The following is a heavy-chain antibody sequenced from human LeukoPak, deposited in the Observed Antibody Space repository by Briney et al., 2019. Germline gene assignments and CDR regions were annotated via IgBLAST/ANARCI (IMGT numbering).Heavy chain of an antibody. Sequence: GGSLRLSCAASGFTFSSYAMSWVRQAPGKGLEWVSAISGSGGSTYYADSVKGRFTISRDNSKNTLYLQMNSLRAEDTAVYYRAKAPGYSSSSFDYWGQGTLVTVSS. CDR1: GFTFSSYA. J-gene: IGHJ4*02. V-gene: IGHV3-23*01. CDR2: ISGSGGST. D-gene: IGHD6-13*01. CDR3: AKAPGYSSSSFDY.